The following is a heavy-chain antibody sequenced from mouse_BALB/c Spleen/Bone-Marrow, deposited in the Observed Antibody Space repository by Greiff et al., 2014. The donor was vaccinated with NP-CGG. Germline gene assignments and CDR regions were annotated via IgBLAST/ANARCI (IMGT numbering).Heavy chain of an antibody. V-gene: IGHV1-87*01. CDR1: GYTFSSYW. J-gene: IGHJ3*01. CDR2: TYPGDGDT. Sequence: VQLQQSGAELARPGASVKLSCKASGYTFSSYWMQWVKQRPGQGLEWIGSTYPGDGDTRYTQKFKGKATLTADKSSSTAYMQLSSLASEDSAVYYCARGAYYRYDGFAYWGQGTLVTVSA. CDR3: ARGAYYRYDGFAY. D-gene: IGHD2-14*01.